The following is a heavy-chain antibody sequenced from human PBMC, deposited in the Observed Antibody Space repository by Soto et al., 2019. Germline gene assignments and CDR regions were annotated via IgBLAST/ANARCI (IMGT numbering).Heavy chain of an antibody. D-gene: IGHD3-9*01. CDR3: ARGRVIFFFDWLSNRNYCIDF. Sequence: PSENLSLTCAVYGGSFSGYYWRWIRQPPGKELEWIGEINHSGSTNYNPSLKSRVTISVDTSKNQFSLKLSSVTAADTAVYCCARGRVIFFFDWLSNRNYCIDFLGEGITVSV. V-gene: IGHV4-34*01. J-gene: IGHJ6*02. CDR1: GGSFSGYY. CDR2: INHSGST.